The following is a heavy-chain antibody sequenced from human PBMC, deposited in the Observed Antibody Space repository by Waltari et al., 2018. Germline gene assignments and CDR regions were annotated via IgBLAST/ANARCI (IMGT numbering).Heavy chain of an antibody. D-gene: IGHD1-1*01. J-gene: IGHJ3*01. CDR1: GFTFSRYW. Sequence: EVQLVESGGGLVQPGGSLRLSCAASGFTFSRYWMHWVRQAPGKGLVWVSRINRDGSGTIYADSVKGRFTISRDNAKNTLYLQMSSLRPEDTAVYYCAKVGVGLTTWYPFDVWGQGTMVTVSS. CDR2: INRDGSGT. V-gene: IGHV3-74*01. CDR3: AKVGVGLTTWYPFDV.